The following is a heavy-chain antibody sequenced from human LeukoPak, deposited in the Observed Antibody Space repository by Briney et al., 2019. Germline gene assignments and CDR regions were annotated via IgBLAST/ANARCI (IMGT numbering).Heavy chain of an antibody. V-gene: IGHV4-34*01. Sequence: SETLSLTCAVYGGSFSGYYWSWIRQPPGKGLEWIGEINHSGSTNYNPSLKSRLTISVDTSKNQFSLKLSSVTAADTAVYYCARVSDWGHFDYWGQGTLVTVSS. CDR1: GGSFSGYY. CDR2: INHSGST. J-gene: IGHJ4*02. D-gene: IGHD7-27*01. CDR3: ARVSDWGHFDY.